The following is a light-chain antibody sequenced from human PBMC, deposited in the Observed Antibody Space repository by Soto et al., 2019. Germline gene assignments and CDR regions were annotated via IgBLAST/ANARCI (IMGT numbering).Light chain of an antibody. J-gene: IGKJ2*01. CDR3: QQDYNLPYT. V-gene: IGKV3-15*01. CDR2: GAS. CDR1: QSVSSN. Sequence: DIVMTQSPATLSVSPGERATLSCRASQSVSSNLAWYQQKRGQAPRLLIYGASTRATGIPARFSGSGSGTEFTLTISSLESEDFAVYYCQQDYNLPYTFGQGTKLEIK.